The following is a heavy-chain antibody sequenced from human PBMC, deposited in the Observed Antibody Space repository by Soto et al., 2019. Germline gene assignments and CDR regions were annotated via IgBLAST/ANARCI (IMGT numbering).Heavy chain of an antibody. Sequence: QVQLVQSGAEVKKPGSSVKVSCKASGGTFSSYTISWVRQAPGQGLEWMGRIIPILGIANYAQKFQGRVTITADKSTSTAYMELSSLRSEDTAVYYCASDQAGDQYYFDYWGQGTLVTVSS. CDR1: GGTFSSYT. V-gene: IGHV1-69*02. D-gene: IGHD7-27*01. CDR3: ASDQAGDQYYFDY. J-gene: IGHJ4*02. CDR2: IIPILGIA.